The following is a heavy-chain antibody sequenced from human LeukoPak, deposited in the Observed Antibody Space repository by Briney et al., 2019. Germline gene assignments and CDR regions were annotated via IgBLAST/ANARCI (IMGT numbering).Heavy chain of an antibody. J-gene: IGHJ4*02. CDR2: MTSDAGSA. Sequence: GGSLRLSCAASGFTFSTYAMTWVRHAPGKGLEWVSTMTSDAGSAYYADSVKGRLTVSRDNSKNTLYLQINSLMAEDTAIYYCAKVGERWGQGTLVTVSS. CDR3: AKVGER. D-gene: IGHD1-1*01. CDR1: GFTFSTYA. V-gene: IGHV3-23*01.